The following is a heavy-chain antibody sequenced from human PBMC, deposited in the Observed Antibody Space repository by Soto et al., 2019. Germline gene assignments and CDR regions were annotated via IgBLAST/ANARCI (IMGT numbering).Heavy chain of an antibody. Sequence: VQLVESGGGLVKPGESLRLSCAASGFTFSSYTMSWVRQAPGKGLEWVSLISSGSSYIYYTDSVKGRFTISRDNAKNSLYLQMNSLRAEDTAVYYCAREDYGDYVCFWGQGTLVTVSS. CDR1: GFTFSSYT. J-gene: IGHJ4*02. CDR3: AREDYGDYVCF. CDR2: ISSGSSYI. D-gene: IGHD4-17*01. V-gene: IGHV3-21*01.